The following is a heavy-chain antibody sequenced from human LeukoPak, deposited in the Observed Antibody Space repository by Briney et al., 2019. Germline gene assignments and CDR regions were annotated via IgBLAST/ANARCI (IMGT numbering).Heavy chain of an antibody. V-gene: IGHV1-18*01. CDR3: ARGSLWFGENSDWFDP. Sequence: ASVKVSCKASVYTFTKYGITWVRQAPGQGLEWMGWISGHNGNTNYAQNIQGRVTMTTDTSTSTAYMELRSLISDDTAVYYCARGSLWFGENSDWFDPWGQGTLVTVSS. J-gene: IGHJ5*02. D-gene: IGHD3-10*01. CDR1: VYTFTKYG. CDR2: ISGHNGNT.